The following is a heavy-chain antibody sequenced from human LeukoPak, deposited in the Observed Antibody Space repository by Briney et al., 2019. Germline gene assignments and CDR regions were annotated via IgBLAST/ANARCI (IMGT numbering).Heavy chain of an antibody. Sequence: GASVKVSCKASGYTFTSYYMHWVRQAPGQGLEWMGIINPSGGSTSYAQKFQGRVTMTRDTSTSTVYMELSSLRSEDTAVYYCARVGVSGHIAAAGTHFQHWGQGTLVTVSS. V-gene: IGHV1-46*01. CDR1: GYTFTSYY. J-gene: IGHJ1*01. CDR2: INPSGGST. CDR3: ARVGVSGHIAAAGTHFQH. D-gene: IGHD6-13*01.